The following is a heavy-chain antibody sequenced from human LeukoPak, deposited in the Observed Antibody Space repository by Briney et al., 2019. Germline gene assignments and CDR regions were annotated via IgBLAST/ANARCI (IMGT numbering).Heavy chain of an antibody. CDR3: AKDREKTRITIFGVVSRVAHY. CDR1: GFTFSSYA. D-gene: IGHD3-3*01. J-gene: IGHJ4*02. CDR2: ISGSGGST. Sequence: PGGSLRLSCAASGFTFSSYAMSWVRQAPGKGLEWVSAISGSGGSTYYADSVKGRFTISRGNSKNTLFLQMHSLRAEDTAVYYCAKDREKTRITIFGVVSRVAHYWGQGTLVTVSS. V-gene: IGHV3-23*01.